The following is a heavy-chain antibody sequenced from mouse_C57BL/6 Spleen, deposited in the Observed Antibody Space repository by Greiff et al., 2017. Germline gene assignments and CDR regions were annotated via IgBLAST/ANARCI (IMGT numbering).Heavy chain of an antibody. D-gene: IGHD6-2*01. Sequence: SGTVLARPGASVKMSCKTSGYTFTSYWMHWVKQRPGQGLEWIGAIYPGNSDTSYNQKFKGKAKLTAVTSASTAYMELSSLTDEDSAVYYCTREEPQSCYAMDYWGQGTSVTVSS. J-gene: IGHJ4*01. CDR2: IYPGNSDT. V-gene: IGHV1-5*01. CDR1: GYTFTSYW. CDR3: TREEPQSCYAMDY.